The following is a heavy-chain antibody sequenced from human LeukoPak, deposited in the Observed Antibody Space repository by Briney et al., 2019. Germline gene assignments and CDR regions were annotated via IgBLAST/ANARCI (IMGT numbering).Heavy chain of an antibody. Sequence: SETLSLTCTVSGGSISSGDYYWSWIRQPPGMGLEWIGYIHYSGSTYYNPSLKSRVTISVDTSKNQFSLKLSSVTAADTAVYYCAREKRYYDILTGPSAGAFDIWGQGTMVTGSS. CDR2: IHYSGST. D-gene: IGHD3-9*01. V-gene: IGHV4-30-4*01. J-gene: IGHJ3*02. CDR3: AREKRYYDILTGPSAGAFDI. CDR1: GGSISSGDYY.